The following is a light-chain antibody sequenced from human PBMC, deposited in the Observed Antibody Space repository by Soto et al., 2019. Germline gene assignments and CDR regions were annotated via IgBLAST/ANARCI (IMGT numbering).Light chain of an antibody. Sequence: QSALTQPASVSGSPGQSIAISCTGTSSDVGGYDYVSWYQQQPDKAPKLMIYEVTKRPSGVSNRFSGSKSGNTASLTISGLQAEAEADYYCSSHTSGSTRVFGTGTQLTVL. J-gene: IGLJ1*01. CDR2: EVT. CDR3: SSHTSGSTRV. V-gene: IGLV2-14*01. CDR1: SSDVGGYDY.